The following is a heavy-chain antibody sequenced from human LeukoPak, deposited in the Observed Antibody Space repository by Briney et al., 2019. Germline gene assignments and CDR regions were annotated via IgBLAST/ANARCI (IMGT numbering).Heavy chain of an antibody. CDR1: GFTFSDYY. CDR2: ISSSGRTI. D-gene: IGHD5-24*01. J-gene: IGHJ4*02. CDR3: TRHHTDGYNFWY. V-gene: IGHV3-11*04. Sequence: GGSLRLSCAASGFTFSDYYMSWVRQAPGKGLEWLSYISSSGRTIYYADSVKGRFIVSRDNAQNSLYLQIYSLRAEDTAVYYCTRHHTDGYNFWYWGPGALVTVSS.